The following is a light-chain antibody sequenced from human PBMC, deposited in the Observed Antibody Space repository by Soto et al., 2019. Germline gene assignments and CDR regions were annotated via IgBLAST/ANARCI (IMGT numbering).Light chain of an antibody. Sequence: EIQMTQYPSTLSASVGDRFTITCLASQSISSWLAWYQQKPGKAPKLLIYKASRLESGVTSRFSGSGSGTEFTLTISSLQPDDFATYYCQPYNSYSGTVGQVTKVEIK. J-gene: IGKJ1*01. CDR2: KAS. CDR3: QPYNSYSGT. CDR1: QSISSW. V-gene: IGKV1-5*03.